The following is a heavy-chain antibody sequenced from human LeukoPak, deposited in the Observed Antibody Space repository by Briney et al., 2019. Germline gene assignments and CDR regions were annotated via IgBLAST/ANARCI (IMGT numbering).Heavy chain of an antibody. Sequence: GGSLRLSCAASGFTFSSYWMSWVRQAPGKRLEWVANIKQDGSEEYYVDSVKGRFTISRDNAKNSLYLQMYSLRAEDTAVYYCARSYDSSGYRYFDKWGQGTLVTVSS. CDR1: GFTFSSYW. D-gene: IGHD3-22*01. V-gene: IGHV3-7*04. CDR3: ARSYDSSGYRYFDK. J-gene: IGHJ4*02. CDR2: IKQDGSEE.